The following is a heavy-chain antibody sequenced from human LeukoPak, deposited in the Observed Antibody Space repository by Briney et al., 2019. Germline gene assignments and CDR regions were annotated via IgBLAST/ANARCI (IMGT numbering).Heavy chain of an antibody. J-gene: IGHJ4*02. CDR2: IHHDGRI. CDR1: GGSISSSYYY. D-gene: IGHD3-16*02. CDR3: ARSHDHLWGNYPDY. Sequence: SETLSLTCTVSGGSISSSYYYWGWIRQPPGKGLEWIGEIHHDGRINYNPSLKSRVTLSVDKSKNQFSLRLNSVTAADTAMYYCARSHDHLWGNYPDYWGQGTLVTVSS. V-gene: IGHV4-39*07.